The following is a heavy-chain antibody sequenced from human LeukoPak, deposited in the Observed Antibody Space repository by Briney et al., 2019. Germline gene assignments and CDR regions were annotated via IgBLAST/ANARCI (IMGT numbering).Heavy chain of an antibody. Sequence: GRSLRLSCAASGFTFSSYAMHWVRQAPGKGLEWVAVIWYDGSNKYYADSVKGRFTISRDNSKNTLYLQMNSLRAEDTAVYYCARDLMYYFDYWGQGTLVTVSS. CDR1: GFTFSSYA. D-gene: IGHD3-10*02. J-gene: IGHJ4*02. V-gene: IGHV3-33*08. CDR2: IWYDGSNK. CDR3: ARDLMYYFDY.